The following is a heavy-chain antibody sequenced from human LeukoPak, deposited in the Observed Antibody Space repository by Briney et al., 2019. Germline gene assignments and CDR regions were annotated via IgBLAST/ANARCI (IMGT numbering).Heavy chain of an antibody. Sequence: PGGSLRLSCAASGFTFSDHYMDWVRQAPGKGLEWVSSISSSSSYIYYADSVKGRFTISRDNAKNSLYLQMNSLRAEDTAVYYCARDKGAKGAGFDYWGQGTLVTVSS. CDR3: ARDKGAKGAGFDY. V-gene: IGHV3-21*01. CDR1: GFTFSDHY. J-gene: IGHJ4*02. CDR2: ISSSSSYI. D-gene: IGHD1-26*01.